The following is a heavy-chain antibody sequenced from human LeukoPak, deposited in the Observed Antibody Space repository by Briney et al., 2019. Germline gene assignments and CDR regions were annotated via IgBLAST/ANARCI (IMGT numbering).Heavy chain of an antibody. V-gene: IGHV4-34*01. CDR3: ASGGGITMIVVVTAPFDH. D-gene: IGHD3-22*01. CDR2: INHSGST. J-gene: IGHJ4*02. Sequence: SETLSLTCAVYGGSFSGYYWSWIRQPPAKGLEWIGEINHSGSTNYNPSLKSRVTISVDTSKNQFSLKLSSVTAADTAVYYCASGGGITMIVVVTAPFDHWGQGTLVTVSS. CDR1: GGSFSGYY.